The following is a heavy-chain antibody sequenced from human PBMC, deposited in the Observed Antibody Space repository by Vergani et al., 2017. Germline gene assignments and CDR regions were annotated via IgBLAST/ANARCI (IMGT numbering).Heavy chain of an antibody. V-gene: IGHV3-48*01. CDR2: ISSSSSTL. CDR3: ARDGRLRPSLDY. Sequence: EVQLVESGGGLVQPGGSLRLSCAASGFTFSSYSMNWVRQAPGKGLEWVSYISSSSSTLYYADSVKGRFTITSDNPKNSLYLQMNSLIAEDTAEYYCARDGRLRPSLDYWGQGTLVTVSS. D-gene: IGHD3-16*01. CDR1: GFTFSSYS. J-gene: IGHJ4*02.